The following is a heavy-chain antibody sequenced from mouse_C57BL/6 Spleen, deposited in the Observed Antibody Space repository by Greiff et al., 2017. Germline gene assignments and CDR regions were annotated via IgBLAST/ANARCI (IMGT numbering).Heavy chain of an antibody. D-gene: IGHD1-1*01. CDR1: GYTFTSYW. V-gene: IGHV1-55*01. CDR3: AKLRGYFDY. J-gene: IGHJ2*01. Sequence: QVHVKQPGAELVKPGASVKMSCKASGYTFTSYWITWVKQRPGQGLEWIGDIYPGSGSTNYNEKFKSKATLTVDTSSSTAYMQLSSLTSEDSAVYYCAKLRGYFDYWGQGTTLTVSS. CDR2: IYPGSGST.